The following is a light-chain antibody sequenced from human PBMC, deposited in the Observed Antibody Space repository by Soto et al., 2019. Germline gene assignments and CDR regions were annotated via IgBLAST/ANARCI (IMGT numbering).Light chain of an antibody. CDR2: DAS. CDR3: QQYDNLPLT. V-gene: IGKV1-33*01. CDR1: HDISNY. Sequence: DIRMTQSPSSLSASVGDXVXXTXQASHDISNYLNWYQQKPGKAPKLLIYDASNLETGVPSRFSGSGSGTDFTFTVSSLQPEDIATYYCQQYDNLPLTFGQGTRLEI. J-gene: IGKJ5*01.